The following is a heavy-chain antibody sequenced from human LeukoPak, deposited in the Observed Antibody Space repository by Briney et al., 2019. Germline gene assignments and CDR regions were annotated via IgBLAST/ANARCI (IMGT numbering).Heavy chain of an antibody. V-gene: IGHV3-7*01. Sequence: GGPLGLSCAPPESPFGVFGMSGAPRAQGRGRGGVANIKQDGSEKYYVDSVKGRFTISRDNAKNSLYLQMNSLRAEDTAVYYCAREGGTAMVFDYWGQGTLVTVSS. CDR3: AREGGTAMVFDY. J-gene: IGHJ4*02. CDR1: ESPFGVFG. D-gene: IGHD5-18*01. CDR2: IKQDGSEK.